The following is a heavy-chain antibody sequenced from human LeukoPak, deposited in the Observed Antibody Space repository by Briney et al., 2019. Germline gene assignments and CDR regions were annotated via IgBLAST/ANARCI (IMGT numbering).Heavy chain of an antibody. V-gene: IGHV4-59*08. CDR2: IYYSGST. CDR3: ARQGIVGASNHFDY. Sequence: PSETLSLTSTVSGGSISSYYWSWIRQPPGQGLEWMGYIYYSGSTNYNPSLKSRVTISVDTSKNQFSMKLSSVTAADTAVYYCARQGIVGASNHFDYWGQGTLVTVSS. D-gene: IGHD1-26*01. J-gene: IGHJ4*02. CDR1: GGSISSYY.